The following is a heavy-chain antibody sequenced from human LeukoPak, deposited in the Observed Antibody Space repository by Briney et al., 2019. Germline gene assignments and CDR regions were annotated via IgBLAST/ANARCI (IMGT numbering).Heavy chain of an antibody. CDR3: AREPVKTLAVAYYFDY. D-gene: IGHD6-19*01. J-gene: IGHJ4*02. V-gene: IGHV1-69*04. CDR1: GGTFSSYA. CDR2: IIPILGIA. Sequence: ASVKVSCKASGGTFSSYAISWVRQAPGQGLEWMGRIIPILGIANYAQKFQGRVTITADKSTSTAYMELSSLRSEDTAVYYCAREPVKTLAVAYYFDYWGQGTLVTVSS.